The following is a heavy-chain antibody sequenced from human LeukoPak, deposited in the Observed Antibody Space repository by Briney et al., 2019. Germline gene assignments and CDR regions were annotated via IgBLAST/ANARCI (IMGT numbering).Heavy chain of an antibody. V-gene: IGHV4-59*02. J-gene: IGHJ4*02. Sequence: SETLSLTCSVSGGSVNSSYWSWIRQPPGKGLEWIGYIYYSGSTNYNPSLKSRVTISVDTSKNQFSLKLSSVTAADTAVYYCARGRIAAAGRAFDYWGQGTLVTVSS. CDR1: GGSVNSSY. CDR2: IYYSGST. D-gene: IGHD6-13*01. CDR3: ARGRIAAAGRAFDY.